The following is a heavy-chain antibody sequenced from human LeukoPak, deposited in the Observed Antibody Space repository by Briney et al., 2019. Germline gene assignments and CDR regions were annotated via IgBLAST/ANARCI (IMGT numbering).Heavy chain of an antibody. V-gene: IGHV4-59*01. CDR1: GGSISSYY. J-gene: IGHJ4*02. CDR3: ARVSDGDYPDY. Sequence: SETLSLTCTVSGGSISSYYWSWIRQPPGKGLEWIGYIYYSGSTNYNPSLKSRVTISVDTSKNQLSLKLSSVTAADTAVYYCARVSDGDYPDYWGQGTLVTVSS. D-gene: IGHD4-17*01. CDR2: IYYSGST.